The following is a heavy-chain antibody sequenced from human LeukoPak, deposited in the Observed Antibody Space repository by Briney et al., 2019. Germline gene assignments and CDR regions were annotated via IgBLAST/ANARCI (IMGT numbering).Heavy chain of an antibody. D-gene: IGHD3-22*01. Sequence: SETLSLTCTVSGVSISSSNSYWGWIRQPPGKGLEWIGSIYYSGSTYYNPSLKSRVTISVDTSKNQFSLKLSSVTAADTAVYYCARDLYYYDSSGYYSWGQGTLVTVSS. CDR1: GVSISSSNSY. V-gene: IGHV4-39*07. CDR3: ARDLYYYDSSGYYS. CDR2: IYYSGST. J-gene: IGHJ4*02.